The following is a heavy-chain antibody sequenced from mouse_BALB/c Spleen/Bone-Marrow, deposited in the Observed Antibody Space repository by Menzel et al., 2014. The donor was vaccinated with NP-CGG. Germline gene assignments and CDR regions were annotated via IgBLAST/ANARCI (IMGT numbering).Heavy chain of an antibody. J-gene: IGHJ1*01. V-gene: IGHV5-15*02. CDR1: GFTFSDYG. Sequence: EVQLVESGGGLVQPGGSRKLSCAASGFTFSDYGMAWVRQAPGKGPEWVAFISNLAYSIYYADTVTGRFTISRENAKNALYLEISSLRSEDSAMYYCARAGYDGYPLYFDVWGAGTTVTVSS. CDR3: ARAGYDGYPLYFDV. CDR2: ISNLAYSI. D-gene: IGHD2-3*01.